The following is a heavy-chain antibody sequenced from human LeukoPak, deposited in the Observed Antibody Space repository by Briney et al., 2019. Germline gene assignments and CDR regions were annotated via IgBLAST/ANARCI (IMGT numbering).Heavy chain of an antibody. V-gene: IGHV5-51*01. CDR1: GYIFTHYW. CDR3: ARRDSSSWPNWFDP. CDR2: IYPADSDT. Sequence: GESLKISCQVSGYIFTHYWIGWVRQMPGNGLESMGIIYPADSDTTYSPSFQGQVTISADKSISTAYLQWSSLKASDTAMYYCARRDSSSWPNWFDPWGQGTLVTVSS. D-gene: IGHD6-13*01. J-gene: IGHJ5*02.